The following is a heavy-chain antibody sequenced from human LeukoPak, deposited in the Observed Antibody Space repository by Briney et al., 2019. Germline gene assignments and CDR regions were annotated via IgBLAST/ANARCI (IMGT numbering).Heavy chain of an antibody. CDR1: GGSISSSSYY. J-gene: IGHJ4*02. Sequence: SETLSLICTVSGGSISSSSYYWGWIRQPPGKGLEWIGSMFHSGSTYYNPSLKSRVTMSVDTSKNQFSLKLSSVTAADTAVYYCARVRYNWNRDFDYWGQGTLVTVSS. V-gene: IGHV4-39*07. CDR2: MFHSGST. D-gene: IGHD1-20*01. CDR3: ARVRYNWNRDFDY.